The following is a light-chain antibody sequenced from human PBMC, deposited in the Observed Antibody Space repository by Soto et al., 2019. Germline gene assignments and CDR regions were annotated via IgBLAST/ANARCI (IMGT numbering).Light chain of an antibody. J-gene: IGKJ1*01. CDR2: GAS. CDR1: QSVSSNY. CDR3: QQYRSSPST. Sequence: EIVLTQSPGTLSLSPGERATLSCRASQSVSSNYITWYQQKPGQAPRRLIFGASSRATGIPDRFSGSGSGTDVTLTISRLEPEDFAVYYCQQYRSSPSTFGQGTKVEIK. V-gene: IGKV3-20*01.